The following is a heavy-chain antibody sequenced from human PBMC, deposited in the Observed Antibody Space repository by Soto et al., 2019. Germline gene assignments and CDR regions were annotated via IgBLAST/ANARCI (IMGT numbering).Heavy chain of an antibody. J-gene: IGHJ3*02. CDR1: GFTFDDYA. V-gene: IGHV3-9*01. CDR3: AKGLITIFGVVTSDAFDI. Sequence: EVQLVETGGGLVQPGRSLRLSCAASGFTFDDYAMHWVRQAPGKGLEWVSGISWNSGSIGYADSVKGRFTISRDNAKNSLYLQMNSLRAEDTALYYCAKGLITIFGVVTSDAFDIWGQGTMVTVSS. D-gene: IGHD3-3*01. CDR2: ISWNSGSI.